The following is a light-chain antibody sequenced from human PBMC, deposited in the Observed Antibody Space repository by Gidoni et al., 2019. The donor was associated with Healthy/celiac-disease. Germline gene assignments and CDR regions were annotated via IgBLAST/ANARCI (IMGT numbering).Light chain of an antibody. CDR2: KAS. CDR3: QQYNSYSRP. V-gene: IGKV1-5*03. Sequence: DIHMPQSPSTLSASVGDRVTITCRASQSISSWLAWYQQKPGKAPKLLIYKASSLESGVPSRFSGSGSGTEFTLTISSLQPDDFATYYCQQYNSYSRPFGQGTKVEIK. J-gene: IGKJ1*01. CDR1: QSISSW.